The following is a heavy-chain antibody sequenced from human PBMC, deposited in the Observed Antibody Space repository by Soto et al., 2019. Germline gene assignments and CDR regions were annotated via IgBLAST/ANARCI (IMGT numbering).Heavy chain of an antibody. CDR2: IYYSGST. CDR3: ASYGSGGHPRFDP. Sequence: SETLSLTCTVSGGSISSGGYYWSWIRQHPGKGLEWIGYIYYSGSTNYNPSLKSRVTISVDTSKNQFSLKLSSVTAADTAVYYCASYGSGGHPRFDPWGQGTLVTVSS. D-gene: IGHD3-10*01. CDR1: GGSISSGGYY. V-gene: IGHV4-61*08. J-gene: IGHJ5*02.